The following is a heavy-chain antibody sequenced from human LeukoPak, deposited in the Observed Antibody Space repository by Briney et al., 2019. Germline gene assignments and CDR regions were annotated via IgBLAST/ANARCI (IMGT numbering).Heavy chain of an antibody. J-gene: IGHJ3*02. Sequence: PSQTLSLTCTVSGGSISSGSYYWSWIRQPPGKGLEWIGYIYYSGSTNYNPSLKSRVTISVDTSKNQFSLKLSSVTAADTAVYYCARRTVAGTVHAFDIWGQGTMVTVSS. V-gene: IGHV4-61*01. CDR1: GGSISSGSYY. CDR3: ARRTVAGTVHAFDI. CDR2: IYYSGST. D-gene: IGHD6-19*01.